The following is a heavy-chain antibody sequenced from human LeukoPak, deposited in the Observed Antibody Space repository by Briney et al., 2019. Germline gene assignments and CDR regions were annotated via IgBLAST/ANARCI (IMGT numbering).Heavy chain of an antibody. CDR3: ARVWSGYDPYRHFDY. J-gene: IGHJ4*02. Sequence: SETLSLTCTVSGGSISIYYWSWVRQPPGKGLEWIGYVYDSGSTNYNPSLKSRVTISVDTSKNQFSLKLSSVTAADTAVYYCARVWSGYDPYRHFDYWGQGTLVTVSS. CDR1: GGSISIYY. V-gene: IGHV4-59*01. CDR2: VYDSGST. D-gene: IGHD5-12*01.